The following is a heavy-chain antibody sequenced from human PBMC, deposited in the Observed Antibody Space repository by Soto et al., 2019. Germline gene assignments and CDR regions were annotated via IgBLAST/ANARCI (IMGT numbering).Heavy chain of an antibody. CDR3: ASSGYPNYFDY. V-gene: IGHV1-45*02. J-gene: IGHJ4*02. CDR1: GYTFTYRY. D-gene: IGHD3-22*01. CDR2: ITPFNGNT. Sequence: QMQLVQSGAEVKKTGSSVKVSCKASGYTFTYRYLHWVRQAPGQALEWMGWITPFNGNTNYAQKFQDRVTITRDRSMSTAYMELSSLRSEDTAMYYCASSGYPNYFDYWGQGTLVTVSS.